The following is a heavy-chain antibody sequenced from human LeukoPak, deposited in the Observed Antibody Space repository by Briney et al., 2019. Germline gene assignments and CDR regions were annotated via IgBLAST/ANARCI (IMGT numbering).Heavy chain of an antibody. Sequence: PSETLSLTCAVYGGSFSGYYWSWIRQPPGKGLEWIGSIYYSGSNYYNPSLKSRVTISVDTSKNHFSLKLSSVTAADTAVYYCARLFLVRGVLDYWGQGTLVTVSS. CDR3: ARLFLVRGVLDY. D-gene: IGHD3-10*01. CDR1: GGSFSGYY. V-gene: IGHV4-34*01. CDR2: IYYSGSN. J-gene: IGHJ4*02.